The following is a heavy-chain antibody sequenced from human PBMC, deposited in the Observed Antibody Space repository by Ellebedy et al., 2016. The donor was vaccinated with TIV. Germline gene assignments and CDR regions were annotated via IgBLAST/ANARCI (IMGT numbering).Heavy chain of an antibody. V-gene: IGHV3-30*18. D-gene: IGHD2-2*01. CDR1: GFNFNNYG. CDR2: ISYDGSQK. Sequence: GGSLRLSXAASGFNFNNYGMHWVRQAPGKGLEWVAVISYDGSQKLYVESVQGRFTISRDNPQNMLSLEMNSLRADDTAIYYCAKDRSPCTSSSCYSGYYDVDVWGPGTTVAVSS. J-gene: IGHJ6*02. CDR3: AKDRSPCTSSSCYSGYYDVDV.